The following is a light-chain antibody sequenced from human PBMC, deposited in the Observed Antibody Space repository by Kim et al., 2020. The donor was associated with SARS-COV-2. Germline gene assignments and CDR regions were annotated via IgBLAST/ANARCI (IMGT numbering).Light chain of an antibody. V-gene: IGKV3-15*01. J-gene: IGKJ2*03. CDR1: QSVSSN. Sequence: EIVMTQSPATLSVSPGERATLSCRASQSVSSNLAWYQQKPDQAPRLLIYGASTRATGIPARFSGSGSGTEFTLTISSLQSEDFAVYYCEEYNNWPPVSFGQGTKLEI. CDR2: GAS. CDR3: EEYNNWPPVS.